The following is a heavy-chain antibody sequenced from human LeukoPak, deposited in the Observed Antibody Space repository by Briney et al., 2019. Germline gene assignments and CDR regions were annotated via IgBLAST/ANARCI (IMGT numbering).Heavy chain of an antibody. Sequence: GGSLRLSCAASGFTASTSGMHWVRQAPGKGLEWVADIWANGNDKYYADSVKGRFTVSRDNSNNVAYLHMSNLRAEDTAVYYCARDSAYYRFDHWGQGTLVTVSS. CDR2: IWANGNDK. CDR1: GFTASTSG. J-gene: IGHJ4*02. V-gene: IGHV3-33*01. CDR3: ARDSAYYRFDH. D-gene: IGHD3-22*01.